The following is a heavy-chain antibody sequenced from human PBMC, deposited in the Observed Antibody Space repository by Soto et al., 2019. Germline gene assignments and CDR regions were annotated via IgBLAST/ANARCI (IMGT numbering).Heavy chain of an antibody. D-gene: IGHD1-1*01. Sequence: QVHLVQSGAEVKKPGASVKVSCKGSGYTFTSYGITWVRQAPGQGLEWMGWISAHNGNTDYAHKLQVRVTVTRDTSTSTAYLELRSLISDDPAVYSCARGRYGDYWCPGVLVTVSS. V-gene: IGHV1-18*01. CDR1: GYTFTSYG. CDR3: ARGRYGDY. CDR2: ISAHNGNT. J-gene: IGHJ4*02.